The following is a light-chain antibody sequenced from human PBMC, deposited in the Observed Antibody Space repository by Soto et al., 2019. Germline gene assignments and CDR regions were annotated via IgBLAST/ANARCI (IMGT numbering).Light chain of an antibody. Sequence: DIQMTQSPSSLSAAVGDSVTITCRGSQDINKYLNWYHQTPGKAPKLLVFATSTLHNGVPSRFSGSRSGTAFSLTITSLQPEDFATYYCQQSYSSPYTFGQGTKLEIK. CDR3: QQSYSSPYT. V-gene: IGKV1-39*01. CDR1: QDINKY. J-gene: IGKJ2*01. CDR2: ATS.